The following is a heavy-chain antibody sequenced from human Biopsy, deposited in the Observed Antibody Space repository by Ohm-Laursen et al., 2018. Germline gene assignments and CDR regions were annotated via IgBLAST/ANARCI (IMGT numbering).Heavy chain of an antibody. J-gene: IGHJ4*02. D-gene: IGHD5-24*01. V-gene: IGHV3-23*01. CDR2: IRDSGGSA. CDR1: GFTFSSHA. Sequence: GSPRLSCAASGFTFSSHAMAWVRQAPGKGLEWVSGIRDSGGSAYYADSVKGRFTISRDNSRNTLYLQMNSLRAEDTAVYYCARGPSGVATIGRGQGTLITVSS. CDR3: ARGPSGVATIG.